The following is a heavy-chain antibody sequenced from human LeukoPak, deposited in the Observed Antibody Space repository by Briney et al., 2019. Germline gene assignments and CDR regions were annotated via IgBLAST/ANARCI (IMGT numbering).Heavy chain of an antibody. CDR2: ISSSSSYI. J-gene: IGHJ4*02. D-gene: IGHD5-12*01. V-gene: IGHV3-21*01. CDR1: GFTFSSYS. Sequence: GGSLRLSCAASGFTFSSYSMNWVRQAPGKGLEWVSSISSSSSYIYYADSVKGRFTISRDNAKNSLYLQMNSLRAEDTAVYFCARGTTGGYSPSHWGQGTLVTVSS. CDR3: ARGTTGGYSPSH.